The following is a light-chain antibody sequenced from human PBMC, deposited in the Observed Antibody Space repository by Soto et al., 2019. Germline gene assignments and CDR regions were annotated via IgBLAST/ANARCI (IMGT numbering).Light chain of an antibody. CDR1: QGIGIY. CDR2: AAS. CDR3: LQHNTCPHS. Sequence: DIQMTQSPSSLSASVGDRVTITCRASQGIGIYLGWFQQKPGKPPKRLIYAASTLEGGVPSRFSGSGSGAEFTLTISSLQPEDFATYYCLQHNTCPHSFGQGTKLEIK. V-gene: IGKV1-17*01. J-gene: IGKJ2*03.